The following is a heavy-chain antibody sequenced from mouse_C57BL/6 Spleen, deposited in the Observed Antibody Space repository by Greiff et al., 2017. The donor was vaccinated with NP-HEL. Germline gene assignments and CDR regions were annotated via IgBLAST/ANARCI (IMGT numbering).Heavy chain of an antibody. CDR3: ARGSSSFDY. J-gene: IGHJ2*01. CDR2: ISYDGSN. V-gene: IGHV3-6*01. Sequence: EVQLQESGPGLVKPSQSLSLTCSVTGYSITSGYYWNWIRQFPGNKLEWMGYISYDGSNNYNPSLKNRISFTRDTSKNQFFLKLNSVTTEDTATYYCARGSSSFDYWGQGTTLTVSS. D-gene: IGHD1-1*01. CDR1: GYSITSGYY.